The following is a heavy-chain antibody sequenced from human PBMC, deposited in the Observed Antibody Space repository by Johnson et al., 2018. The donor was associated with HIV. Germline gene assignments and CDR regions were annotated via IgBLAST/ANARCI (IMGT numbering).Heavy chain of an antibody. Sequence: QVRLVEYGGGLVMPGGSLRLSCAASGFIFSDYYMSWIRQAPGKGLEWVSYIRSSGCTRYYADFVKGRSPISRDNDKNSLYLQMNRLRAKDTAVYYCARVSWLHDVFDIWGQGKMVTVSS. CDR1: GFIFSDYY. V-gene: IGHV3-11*04. D-gene: IGHD5-24*01. CDR2: IRSSGCTR. CDR3: ARVSWLHDVFDI. J-gene: IGHJ3*02.